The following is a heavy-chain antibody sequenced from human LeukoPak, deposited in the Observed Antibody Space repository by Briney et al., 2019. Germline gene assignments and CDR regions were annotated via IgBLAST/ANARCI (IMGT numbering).Heavy chain of an antibody. J-gene: IGHJ4*02. Sequence: GGSLSLYCAASGFTLSSYAMSWVRQAPGKGLELVSAISDTGNTYHADSVKGRFTISRDSSKNTLFLQMNRLRPEDAAVYYCAKAPVTTCRGAFCYPFDYWGLGTLVTVSS. CDR3: AKAPVTTCRGAFCYPFDY. V-gene: IGHV3-23*01. CDR1: GFTLSSYA. CDR2: ISDTGNT. D-gene: IGHD2-15*01.